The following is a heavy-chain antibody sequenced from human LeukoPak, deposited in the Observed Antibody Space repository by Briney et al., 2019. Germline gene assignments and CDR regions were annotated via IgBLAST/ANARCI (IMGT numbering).Heavy chain of an antibody. Sequence: GGSLRLSCAASGFTFSSYAMSWVRQAPGKGLEWVSGISGSGGSTYYADSVKGRFTISRDNSKNTLYVQMNSLRDEDTAVYYCAIPIREYSYGYRDYWGQGTLVTVSS. J-gene: IGHJ4*02. D-gene: IGHD5-18*01. CDR1: GFTFSSYA. V-gene: IGHV3-23*01. CDR3: AIPIREYSYGYRDY. CDR2: ISGSGGST.